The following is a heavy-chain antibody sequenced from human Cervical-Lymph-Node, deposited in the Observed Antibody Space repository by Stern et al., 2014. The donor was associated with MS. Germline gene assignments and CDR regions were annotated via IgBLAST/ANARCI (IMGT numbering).Heavy chain of an antibody. Sequence: DQLVESGGGLVKPSGSLRLSCAASGFTFSDYYMSWIRQAPGKGLEWVSSIPSGGTARYYADSVKGRFTVSRDNAKNSLYLQMNSLRVEDTAVYYCAKGGSGSYLVYWGQGILVTVSS. D-gene: IGHD3-10*01. J-gene: IGHJ4*02. CDR1: GFTFSDYY. CDR3: AKGGSGSYLVY. CDR2: IPSGGTAR. V-gene: IGHV3-11*01.